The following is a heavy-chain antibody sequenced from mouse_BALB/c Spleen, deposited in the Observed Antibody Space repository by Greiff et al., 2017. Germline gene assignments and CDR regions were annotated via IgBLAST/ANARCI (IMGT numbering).Heavy chain of an antibody. CDR3: TRLLLRDAMDY. CDR2: IDPETGGT. V-gene: IGHV1-15*01. Sequence: QVQLQQSGAELVRPGASVTLSCKASGYTFTDYEMHWVKQTPVHGLEWIGAIDPETGGTAYNQKFKGKATLTADKSSSTAYMELRSLTSEDSAVYYCTRLLLRDAMDYWGQGTSVTVSS. D-gene: IGHD2-12*01. CDR1: GYTFTDYE. J-gene: IGHJ4*01.